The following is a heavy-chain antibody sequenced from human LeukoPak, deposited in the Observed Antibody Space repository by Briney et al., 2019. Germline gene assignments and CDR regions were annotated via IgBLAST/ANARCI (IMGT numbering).Heavy chain of an antibody. J-gene: IGHJ4*02. CDR1: RFTFSSYG. CDR3: AKVLYYDLHNFRIDS. V-gene: IGHV3-30*18. Sequence: PGGSLRLSCAASRFTFSSYGMHWVRQAPGKGLEWVALISYDGSNKYYADSVKGRFTISRDNSKNTLYLQMNSLRAEDTAVYYCAKVLYYDLHNFRIDSWGQGTLVTVSS. D-gene: IGHD3-22*01. CDR2: ISYDGSNK.